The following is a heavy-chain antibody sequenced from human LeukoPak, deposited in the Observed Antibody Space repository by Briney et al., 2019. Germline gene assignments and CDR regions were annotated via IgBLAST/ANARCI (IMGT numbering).Heavy chain of an antibody. Sequence: GGSLRLSCAASGFTFSSYGMHWVRQAPGKGLEWVAFIRYDGSNKYYADSVKGRFTISRDNSKNTLYLQMSSLRAEDSAVYYCAKSGDIVVVVAAVDYWGQGTLVTVSS. J-gene: IGHJ4*02. V-gene: IGHV3-30*02. CDR3: AKSGDIVVVVAAVDY. D-gene: IGHD2-15*01. CDR2: IRYDGSNK. CDR1: GFTFSSYG.